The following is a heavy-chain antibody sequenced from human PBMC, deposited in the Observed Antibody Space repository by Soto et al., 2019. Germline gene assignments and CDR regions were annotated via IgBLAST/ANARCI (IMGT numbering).Heavy chain of an antibody. CDR2: ISYDGSNK. J-gene: IGHJ3*02. D-gene: IGHD6-19*01. CDR1: GFTFSSYA. CDR3: ARDRSSRQWLAYDAFDI. V-gene: IGHV3-30-3*01. Sequence: QVQLVESGGGVVQPGRSLRLSCAASGFTFSSYAMHWVRQAPGKGLEWVAVISYDGSNKYYADSVKGRFTISRDNSKNTLYLQMNSLRAEDTAVYYCARDRSSRQWLAYDAFDIWGQGTMVTVSS.